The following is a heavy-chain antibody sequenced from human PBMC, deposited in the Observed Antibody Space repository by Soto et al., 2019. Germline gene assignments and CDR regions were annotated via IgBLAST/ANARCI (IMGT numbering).Heavy chain of an antibody. Sequence: LRLSCAASEFTFSNYAMSWVRQAPGKGLEWVSAISYGGGTTYYADSVKGRFTISRDNSKNTLYLQMNSLRAEDTAVYYCAKNPGYYYDSTGYHFDYWGQGTLVTAPQ. D-gene: IGHD3-22*01. CDR1: EFTFSNYA. CDR3: AKNPGYYYDSTGYHFDY. V-gene: IGHV3-23*01. CDR2: ISYGGGTT. J-gene: IGHJ4*02.